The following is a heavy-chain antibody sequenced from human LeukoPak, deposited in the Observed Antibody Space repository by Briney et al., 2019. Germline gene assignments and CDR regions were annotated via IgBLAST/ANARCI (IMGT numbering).Heavy chain of an antibody. D-gene: IGHD5-18*01. CDR1: GGSISSYY. Sequence: SETLSLTCTVSGGSISSYYWSWIRQPPGKGLEWIGYIYYSGSTNYNPSLKSRVTISVDTSKNQFSLKLSSVTAADTAVYYCARRRGYSYGFDYWGQGTLVTVSS. CDR2: IYYSGST. CDR3: ARRRGYSYGFDY. J-gene: IGHJ4*02. V-gene: IGHV4-59*08.